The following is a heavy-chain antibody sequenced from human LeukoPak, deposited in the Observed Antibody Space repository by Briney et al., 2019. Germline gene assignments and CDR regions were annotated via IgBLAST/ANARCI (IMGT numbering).Heavy chain of an antibody. CDR3: ARDGAAAGRNWFDP. D-gene: IGHD6-13*01. J-gene: IGHJ5*02. V-gene: IGHV1-18*01. CDR2: ISAYNGNT. Sequence: GASVKVSSKASGYTFTSYGISWVRQAPGQGLEWMGWISAYNGNTNYAQKLQGRVTMTTDTSTSTAYMELRSLRSDDTAVYYCARDGAAAGRNWFDPWGQGTLVTVSS. CDR1: GYTFTSYG.